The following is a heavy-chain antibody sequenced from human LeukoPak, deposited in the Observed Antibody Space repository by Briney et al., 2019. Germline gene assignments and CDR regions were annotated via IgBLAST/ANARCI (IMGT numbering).Heavy chain of an antibody. Sequence: PGGSLRLSCAASGFTFSSYWMNWARQAPGKGLEWVASINHNGNVNYYVDSVKGRFTISRDNAKNSLYLQMNSLRAEDTAVYYCASTTPTWGQGTLVTVSS. CDR3: ASTTPT. J-gene: IGHJ4*02. D-gene: IGHD4-17*01. CDR2: INHNGNVN. V-gene: IGHV3-7*01. CDR1: GFTFSSYW.